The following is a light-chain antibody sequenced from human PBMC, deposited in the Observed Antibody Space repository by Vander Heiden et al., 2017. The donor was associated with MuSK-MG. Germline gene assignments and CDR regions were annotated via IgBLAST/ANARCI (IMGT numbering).Light chain of an antibody. CDR2: DAS. V-gene: IGKV1-33*01. CDR3: QQDDNPHT. J-gene: IGKJ3*01. CDR1: QDISNY. Sequence: DIQMTQSPSSLSASVGDRVTITCQASQDISNYLNWYQQQPGKATKLLIYDASNLETGVPSMFSGRGSGTDFIFTISSLQPEDIATYYCQQDDNPHTFGPGTKVDIK.